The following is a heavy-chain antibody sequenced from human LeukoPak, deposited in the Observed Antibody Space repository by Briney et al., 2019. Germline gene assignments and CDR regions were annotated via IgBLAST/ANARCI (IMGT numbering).Heavy chain of an antibody. Sequence: ALVKVSCKASGYTFTSYDINWVLQATGHGLGWMGWMNPNSGNTGYAQKFQGRVTITRNTSISTAYMELSSLRSEDTAVYYCARGRGTVAATPYYYMDVWGKGTTVTVSS. V-gene: IGHV1-8*03. J-gene: IGHJ6*03. D-gene: IGHD2-15*01. CDR2: MNPNSGNT. CDR3: ARGRGTVAATPYYYMDV. CDR1: GYTFTSYD.